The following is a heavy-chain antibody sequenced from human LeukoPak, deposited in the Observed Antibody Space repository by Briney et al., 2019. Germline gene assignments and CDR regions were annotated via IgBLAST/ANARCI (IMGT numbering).Heavy chain of an antibody. CDR1: GYTFTSYY. D-gene: IGHD3-10*01. CDR3: ARAILWFGELLY. Sequence: ASVKVPCKASGYTFTSYYMHWVRQAPGQGLEWMGIINPSGGSTSYAQKFQGRVTMTRDTSTSTVYMELSSLRSEDTAVYYCARAILWFGELLYWGQGTLVTVSS. V-gene: IGHV1-46*01. J-gene: IGHJ4*02. CDR2: INPSGGST.